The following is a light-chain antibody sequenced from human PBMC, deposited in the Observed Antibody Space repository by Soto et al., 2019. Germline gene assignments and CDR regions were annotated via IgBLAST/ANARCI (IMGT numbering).Light chain of an antibody. CDR2: EVS. CDR1: SSDVGGYNY. J-gene: IGLJ1*01. CDR3: TSYTSSSTLDV. V-gene: IGLV2-14*01. Sequence: QSALTQPASVSGSPGQSITISCTGTSSDVGGYNYVSWYQQHPGKAPKLIIYEVSNRPTGVSNRFSGSKSGHTASLTISGLQSEDEADDFCTSYTSSSTLDVFGTGTKLTVL.